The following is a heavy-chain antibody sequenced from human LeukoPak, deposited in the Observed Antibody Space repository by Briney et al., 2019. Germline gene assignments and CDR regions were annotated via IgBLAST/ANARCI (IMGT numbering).Heavy chain of an antibody. CDR2: IYYSGTT. CDR3: ARWYYYGSGRRQFDY. J-gene: IGHJ4*02. CDR1: GGSISSGDYY. D-gene: IGHD3-10*01. V-gene: IGHV4-30-4*01. Sequence: SETLSLTCTVPGGSISSGDYYWNWIRQPPGKGLEWIGYIYYSGTTNYNPSLKSRVTISVDTSKNQFSLKLSSVTAADTAVYYCARWYYYGSGRRQFDYWGQGTLVTVSS.